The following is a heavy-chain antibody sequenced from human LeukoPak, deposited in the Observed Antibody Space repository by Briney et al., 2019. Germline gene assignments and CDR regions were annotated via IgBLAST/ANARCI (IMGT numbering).Heavy chain of an antibody. Sequence: GRSLRLSCAASGFTFSGYWMHWVRQAPGKGLVWVSRINSDGNTTNYADSVKGRFTISRDNSKNTLYLQMNSLRAEDTAVYYCAKDPATSMAVAGTEIDYWGQGTLVTVSS. J-gene: IGHJ4*02. D-gene: IGHD6-19*01. CDR2: INSDGNTT. CDR1: GFTFSGYW. V-gene: IGHV3-74*01. CDR3: AKDPATSMAVAGTEIDY.